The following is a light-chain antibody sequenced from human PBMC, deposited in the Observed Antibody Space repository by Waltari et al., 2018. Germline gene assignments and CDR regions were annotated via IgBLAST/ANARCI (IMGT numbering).Light chain of an antibody. CDR3: QQYGTSPRT. CDR2: WAS. V-gene: IGKV4-1*01. Sequence: DIVMTQSPDSLAVSLGERATINCKSSQSVLYSSANKSYLNWYQQKPGQPPKLLIYWASTRESGVPDRISGAGSGTDFTLTISSLQSEDFAVYYCQQYGTSPRTFGQGTKVEIK. CDR1: QSVLYSSANKSY. J-gene: IGKJ1*01.